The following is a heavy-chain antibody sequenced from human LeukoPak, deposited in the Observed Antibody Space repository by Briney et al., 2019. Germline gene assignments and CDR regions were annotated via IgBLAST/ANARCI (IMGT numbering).Heavy chain of an antibody. J-gene: IGHJ4*02. CDR3: AKDLVDRGNHLYYFDF. V-gene: IGHV3-30*18. Sequence: PGRSLRLSCAASGFTFNSYGMHWVRQASGKGLEWVAVISYDGSNKYYADSVKGRFTISRANSKNTLYLQMNSLRAEEDTAVYYCAKDLVDRGNHLYYFDFWGQGTLVTVSS. CDR1: GFTFNSYG. CDR2: ISYDGSNK. D-gene: IGHD2-8*02.